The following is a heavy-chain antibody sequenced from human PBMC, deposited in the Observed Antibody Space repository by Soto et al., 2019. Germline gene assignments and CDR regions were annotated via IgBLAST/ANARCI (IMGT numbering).Heavy chain of an antibody. J-gene: IGHJ4*02. CDR3: ASDKYRMYECGSCYSGGDY. V-gene: IGHV3-23*01. D-gene: IGHD2-15*01. CDR2: ISGSGGST. Sequence: PGGSLRLSCAASGFTFSSYAMSWVRQAPGKGLEWDSAISGSGGSTYYADSEKGRFTNSRDNSKNTLYLQMNSLRAEDTAVYYCASDKYRMYECGSCYSGGDYWGQGTLVTVSS. CDR1: GFTFSSYA.